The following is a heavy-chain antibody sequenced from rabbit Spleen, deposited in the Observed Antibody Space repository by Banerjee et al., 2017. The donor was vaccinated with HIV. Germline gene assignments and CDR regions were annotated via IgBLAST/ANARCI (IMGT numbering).Heavy chain of an antibody. CDR2: IAGSSSGFT. CDR1: GFSFSNDYD. Sequence: QEQLEASGGDLVKPEGSLTLTCTASGFSFSNDYDMCWVRQAPGKGLEWISCIAGSSSGFTYSATWAKGRFTCSKTSSTTVTLQMTSLTAADTATYFCATNAAVISYLTLWGPGTLVTVS. V-gene: IGHV1S45*01. D-gene: IGHD8-1*01. CDR3: ATNAAVISYLTL. J-gene: IGHJ4*01.